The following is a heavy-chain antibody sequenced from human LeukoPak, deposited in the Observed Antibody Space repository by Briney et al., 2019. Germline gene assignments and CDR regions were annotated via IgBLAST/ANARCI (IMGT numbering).Heavy chain of an antibody. Sequence: GGSLRLSCAASGFSFSSYGLHWVRQAPGKGLEWVAFIQYDGSKKYYADSVQGRFTISRDSSKNTLYLQMNSLRAEDTAVYYCARDSAMATTKLDYWGQGTLVTVSS. CDR3: ARDSAMATTKLDY. CDR2: IQYDGSKK. CDR1: GFSFSSYG. V-gene: IGHV3-30*02. J-gene: IGHJ4*02. D-gene: IGHD5-24*01.